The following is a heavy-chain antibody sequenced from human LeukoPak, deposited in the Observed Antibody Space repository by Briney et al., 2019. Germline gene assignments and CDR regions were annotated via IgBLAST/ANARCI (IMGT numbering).Heavy chain of an antibody. CDR1: GFTFSRYA. CDR3: ATYDSSGYYFDY. V-gene: IGHV3-23*01. CDR2: ISGSGGST. D-gene: IGHD3-22*01. Sequence: GGSLRLSCAASGFTFSRYAMSWVRQAPGKGLEWVSAISGSGGSTYYADSVKGRFTISRDNSKNTLYLQMNSLRAEDTAVYYCATYDSSGYYFDYWGQGTLVTVSS. J-gene: IGHJ4*02.